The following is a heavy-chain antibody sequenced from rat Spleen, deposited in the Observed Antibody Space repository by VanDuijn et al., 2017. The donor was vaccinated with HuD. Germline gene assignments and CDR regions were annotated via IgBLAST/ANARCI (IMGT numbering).Heavy chain of an antibody. D-gene: IGHD1-4*01. CDR2: INSAGST. CDR1: GYSITSSYR. Sequence: EVQLQESGPGLVKPSQSLSLTCSVTGYSITSSYRWNWIRKFPGNKLEWMGYINSAGSTNYNPSLKSRISITRDTSKNQFFLQVNSVTTEDTATYYCARVPGYNPNWFAYWGQGTLVTVSS. V-gene: IGHV3-3*01. J-gene: IGHJ3*01. CDR3: ARVPGYNPNWFAY.